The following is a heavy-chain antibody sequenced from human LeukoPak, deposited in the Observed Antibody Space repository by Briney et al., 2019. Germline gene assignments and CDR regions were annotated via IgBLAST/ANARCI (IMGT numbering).Heavy chain of an antibody. CDR2: ISIISSYI. Sequence: PGGSLRLSCAASGFTFSSYSMNWVRQAPGKGLEWVSSISIISSYIYYADSVKGRFTISRDNAKNSLYLQMNSLRAEDTAVYYCAKGPSFDYWGQGTLVTVSS. V-gene: IGHV3-21*01. CDR3: AKGPSFDY. CDR1: GFTFSSYS. J-gene: IGHJ4*02.